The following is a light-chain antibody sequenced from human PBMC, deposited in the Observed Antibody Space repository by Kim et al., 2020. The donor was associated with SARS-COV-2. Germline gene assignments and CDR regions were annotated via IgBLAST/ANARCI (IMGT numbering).Light chain of an antibody. Sequence: LSPGETATLSRRASQSVSSYLAWYQQKPGQAPRLLIYDASNRATGIPARFSGSGSGTDFTLTISSLEPEDFAVYYCQQRSNWRFTFGPGTKVDIK. CDR1: QSVSSY. CDR2: DAS. J-gene: IGKJ3*01. CDR3: QQRSNWRFT. V-gene: IGKV3-11*01.